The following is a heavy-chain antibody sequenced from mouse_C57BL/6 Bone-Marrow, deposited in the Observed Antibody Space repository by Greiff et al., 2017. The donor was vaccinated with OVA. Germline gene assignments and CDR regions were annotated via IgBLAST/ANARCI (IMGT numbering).Heavy chain of an antibody. V-gene: IGHV2-9-1*01. CDR2: IWTGGGT. CDR1: GFSLTSYA. J-gene: IGHJ4*01. Sequence: VKLMESGPGLVAPSQSLSITCTVSGFSLTSYAISWVRQPPGKGLEWLGVIWTGGGTNYNSSLKSRLSISKNNSKSQVFLKMNSLQTEDTARYYCARTAYYGRAMDYWGQGPSVTVSS. CDR3: ARTAYYGRAMDY. D-gene: IGHD2-10*01.